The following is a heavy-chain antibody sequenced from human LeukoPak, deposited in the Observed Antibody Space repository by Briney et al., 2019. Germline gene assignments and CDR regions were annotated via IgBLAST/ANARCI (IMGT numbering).Heavy chain of an antibody. J-gene: IGHJ4*02. Sequence: GGSLRLSCAASGFSFSDSGMHWVRQAPGRGPEYVAGIRFDESSQRYADSVEGRFTISRDYSKNTVFLQMRSVRVEDTAVYFCARAGRGRDTSHYYFDSWGRGTQVSVSS. CDR1: GFSFSDSG. CDR3: ARAGRGRDTSHYYFDS. CDR2: IRFDESSQ. V-gene: IGHV3-33*08. D-gene: IGHD3-10*01.